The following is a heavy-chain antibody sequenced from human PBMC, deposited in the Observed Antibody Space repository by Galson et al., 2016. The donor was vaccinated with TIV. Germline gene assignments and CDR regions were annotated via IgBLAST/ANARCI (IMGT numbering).Heavy chain of an antibody. Sequence: SVKVSCKASGYTFTGYYMHWVRQAPGQGLEWMGWVIPNTGGTNYAQRFQGRVTMTRDTSISTVYMELSRLRPDDTAVYYCARDDVGLDSWGQGTLVTVSS. CDR1: GYTFTGYY. V-gene: IGHV1-2*02. CDR2: VIPNTGGT. CDR3: ARDDVGLDS. J-gene: IGHJ4*02.